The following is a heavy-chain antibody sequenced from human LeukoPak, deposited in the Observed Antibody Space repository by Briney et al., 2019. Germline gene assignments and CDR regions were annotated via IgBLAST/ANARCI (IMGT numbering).Heavy chain of an antibody. J-gene: IGHJ6*03. D-gene: IGHD1-14*01. Sequence: PGGSLRLSCAASGFTFNSYAMTWVRQAPGKGLEWVSAISSSGGSTYYADPVKGRFTISRDNSKNTLYLQMNSLRAEDTAIYYCAKGRNSVDYYYMNVWGKGTTVTVSS. CDR1: GFTFNSYA. CDR2: ISSSGGST. V-gene: IGHV3-23*01. CDR3: AKGRNSVDYYYMNV.